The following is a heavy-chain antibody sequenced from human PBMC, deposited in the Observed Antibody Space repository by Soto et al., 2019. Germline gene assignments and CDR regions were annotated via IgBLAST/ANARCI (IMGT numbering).Heavy chain of an antibody. CDR1: GGSFSGYY. CDR3: ASRRLRNPIDL. J-gene: IGHJ2*01. Sequence: QVQLQQWGAGLLKPSETLSLTCAVYGGSFSGYYWSWIRQPPGKGLEWIGEINHSGSTNYNPSLKSRVTISVDTSKNQFSLKLSSVTAADTAVYYCASRRLRNPIDLWGRGTLVTVSS. V-gene: IGHV4-34*01. D-gene: IGHD4-17*01. CDR2: INHSGST.